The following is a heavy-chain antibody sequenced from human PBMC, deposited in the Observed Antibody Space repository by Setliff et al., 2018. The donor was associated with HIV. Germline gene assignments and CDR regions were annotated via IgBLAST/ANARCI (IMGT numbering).Heavy chain of an antibody. Sequence: PGGSLRLSCAASGFTFSTNAMNWVRQAPGKGLEWVSGISAGGGSTYYAGSVKGRFTISRGNSKNTLYMQMNNLRAEDTAVYYCAKRGYVSAWYDEPVQFYQHMDVWGKGTTVTVSS. J-gene: IGHJ6*03. CDR2: ISAGGGST. CDR1: GFTFSTNA. CDR3: AKRGYVSAWYDEPVQFYQHMDV. D-gene: IGHD6-19*01. V-gene: IGHV3-23*01.